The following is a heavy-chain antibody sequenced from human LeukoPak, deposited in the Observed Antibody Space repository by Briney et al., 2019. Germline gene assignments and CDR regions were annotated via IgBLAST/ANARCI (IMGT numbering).Heavy chain of an antibody. J-gene: IGHJ4*02. CDR2: INPNTGGA. CDR3: AREAGNSGFDTKRYFDY. CDR1: GYIFTGNY. V-gene: IGHV1-2*02. Sequence: ASVTVSCKASGYIFTGNYLHWVRQAPGQGLEWMGWINPNTGGAVYAQRFQDRVTMTSDTSISTAYMELTRLRSDDTAIYYCAREAGNSGFDTKRYFDYWGRGTLVTVSS. D-gene: IGHD5-12*01.